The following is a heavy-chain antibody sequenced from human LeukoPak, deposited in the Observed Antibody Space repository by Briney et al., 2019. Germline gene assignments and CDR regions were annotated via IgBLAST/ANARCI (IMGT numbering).Heavy chain of an antibody. CDR3: AKVKASWWDLLFDY. Sequence: PGGSLRLSCAASGFTFSSYAMSWVRQAPGKGLEWVSAISGSGGSTYYADSVKGRFTISRDNSKNTLYLQMNSPRAEDTAVYYCAKVKASWWDLLFDYWGQGTLVTVSS. CDR1: GFTFSSYA. J-gene: IGHJ4*02. CDR2: ISGSGGST. D-gene: IGHD1-26*01. V-gene: IGHV3-23*01.